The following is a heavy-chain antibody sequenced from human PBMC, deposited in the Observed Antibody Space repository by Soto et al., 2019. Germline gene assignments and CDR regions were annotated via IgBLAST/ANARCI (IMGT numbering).Heavy chain of an antibody. CDR2: ISGGGGTK. J-gene: IGHJ6*02. CDR1: GFTFNTYF. CDR3: AKSLTASNFRLDV. D-gene: IGHD7-27*01. V-gene: IGHV3-23*01. Sequence: QLLESGGGLVQPGGSLRLAFTASGFTFNTYFMSWVRQAPGVGLEWISAISGGGGTKYYSASVKGRFTISRDNSNNTLYLQMNSLRADDTAVYYCAKSLTASNFRLDVWGHGTRVTVSS.